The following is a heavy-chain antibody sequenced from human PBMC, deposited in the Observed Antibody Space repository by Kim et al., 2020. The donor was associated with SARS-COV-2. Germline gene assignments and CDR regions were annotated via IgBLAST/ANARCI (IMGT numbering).Heavy chain of an antibody. J-gene: IGHJ6*02. Sequence: GGSLRLSCAASGFTFSSYGMHWVRQAPGKGLEWVAVIWYDGSNKYYADSVKGRFTISRDNSKNTLYLQMNSLRAEDTAVYYCARDISTWASMDVWGQGTTVTVSS. CDR3: ARDISTWASMDV. CDR1: GFTFSSYG. V-gene: IGHV3-33*01. D-gene: IGHD3-22*01. CDR2: IWYDGSNK.